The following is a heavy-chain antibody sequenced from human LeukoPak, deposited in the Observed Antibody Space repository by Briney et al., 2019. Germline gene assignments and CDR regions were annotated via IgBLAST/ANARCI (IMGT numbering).Heavy chain of an antibody. CDR2: ISYDGSNK. D-gene: IGHD6-25*01. J-gene: IGHJ4*02. V-gene: IGHV3-30-3*01. CDR3: AVRLARPGFDY. CDR1: GFTFSGYA. Sequence: GGSLRLSCAASGFTFSGYAMHWVRQAPGKGLEWVAVISYDGSNKYYADSVKGRFTISRDNSKNTLYLQMNSLRAEDTAVYYCAVRLARPGFDYWGQGTLVTVSS.